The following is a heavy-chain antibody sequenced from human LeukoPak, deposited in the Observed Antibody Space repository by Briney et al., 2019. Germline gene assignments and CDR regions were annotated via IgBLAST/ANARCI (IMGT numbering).Heavy chain of an antibody. V-gene: IGHV4-31*03. D-gene: IGHD4-17*01. Sequence: SETLSLTCTVSGGSISSGGYYWSWIRQHPGTGLEWIGYIYYSGSTYYNPSLKSRVTISVDTSKNQFSLKLSSVTAADTAVYYCARESSDTSTVTSYNWFDPWGQGTLVTVSS. CDR1: GGSISSGGYY. J-gene: IGHJ5*02. CDR3: ARESSDTSTVTSYNWFDP. CDR2: IYYSGST.